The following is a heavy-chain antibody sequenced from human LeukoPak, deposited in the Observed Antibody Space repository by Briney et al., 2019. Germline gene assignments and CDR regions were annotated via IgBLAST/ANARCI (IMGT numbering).Heavy chain of an antibody. V-gene: IGHV3-53*01. CDR3: ARGNSGYGGGFDY. J-gene: IGHJ4*02. D-gene: IGHD5-12*01. CDR2: IYSGGST. Sequence: GGSLRLSCAASGFTVSSNYMSWVRQAPGKGLEWVSVIYSGGSTYYADSVKGRFTISRDNSKNTLYLQMNSLRAEDTAVYYCARGNSGYGGGFDYWGQGTLVTVSS. CDR1: GFTVSSNY.